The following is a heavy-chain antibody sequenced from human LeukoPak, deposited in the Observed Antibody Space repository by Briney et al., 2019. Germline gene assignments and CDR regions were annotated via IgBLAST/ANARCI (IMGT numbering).Heavy chain of an antibody. CDR2: ISHDGNKK. CDR3: ARDIRVRYMPMVRAVEYYQYHAMDV. CDR1: GFTFSIYG. V-gene: IGHV3-30*02. Sequence: GGSLRLSCAASGFTFSIYGMHWVRQAPGKGLEWVAFISHDGNKKYYADSVKGRFTVSRDSSKSTLFLQMDSLRRDDTAVYYCARDIRVRYMPMVRAVEYYQYHAMDVWGQGTTVTVYS. J-gene: IGHJ6*02. D-gene: IGHD3-10*01.